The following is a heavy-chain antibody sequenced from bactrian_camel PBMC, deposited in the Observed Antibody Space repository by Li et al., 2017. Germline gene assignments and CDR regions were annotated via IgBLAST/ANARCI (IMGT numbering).Heavy chain of an antibody. CDR1: GITFTNAA. V-gene: IGHV3S31*01. Sequence: DVQLVESGGGLVQPGGSLRLSCVASGITFTNAAMSWVRQAPGKGPEWVSGIYLADGSTKSADSVKGRFTISTENDKTMFYLQMNDLKPEDTAMYYCAVEWRCWEPLRVEDYDKWGQGTQVTVS. CDR3: AVEWRCWEPLRVEDYDK. D-gene: IGHD1*01. CDR2: IYLADGST. J-gene: IGHJ4*01.